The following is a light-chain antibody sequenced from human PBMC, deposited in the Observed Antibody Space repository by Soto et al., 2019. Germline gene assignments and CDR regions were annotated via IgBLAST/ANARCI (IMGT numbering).Light chain of an antibody. V-gene: IGLV3-1*01. CDR3: QVWDSSDVV. J-gene: IGLJ2*01. CDR1: KLGDKY. CDR2: EDT. Sequence: SSELTQPPSVSVSPGQTASITCSGDKLGDKYTCWYQQKPGQSPVLVIYEDTKRPSGIPERFSGSNSGNTATLTISGTQAMDEADYYCQVWDSSDVVFGGGTKLTVL.